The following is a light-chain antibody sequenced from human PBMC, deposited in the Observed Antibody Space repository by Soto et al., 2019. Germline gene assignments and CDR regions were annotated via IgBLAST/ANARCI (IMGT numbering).Light chain of an antibody. J-gene: IGLJ2*01. CDR3: GTWDISLSIVV. V-gene: IGLV1-51*01. CDR2: DSI. CDR1: SSNIGGYF. Sequence: QSAPTQPPTVSPAPGQKVTISCPESSSNIGGYFVSWYQQFPGTAPKLLIYDSIQRPSGIPDRFSGSKSGTSATLAITGLRTGDEADYYCGTWDISLSIVVFGGGTKVTVL.